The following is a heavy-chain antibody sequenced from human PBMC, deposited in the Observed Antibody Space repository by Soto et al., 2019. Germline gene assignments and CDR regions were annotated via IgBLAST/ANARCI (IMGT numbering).Heavy chain of an antibody. J-gene: IGHJ4*02. V-gene: IGHV4-61*01. CDR1: GGSVSSGSYY. CDR3: ARFLFGQYDSTLTYFDY. D-gene: IGHD3-22*01. Sequence: SETLSLTCTVSGGSVSSGSYYWSWIRQPPGKGLEWIGYIYYSGSTNYNPSLKSRVTISVDTSKNQFSLKLSSVTAADTAVYYCARFLFGQYDSTLTYFDYWGQGTLVTVS. CDR2: IYYSGST.